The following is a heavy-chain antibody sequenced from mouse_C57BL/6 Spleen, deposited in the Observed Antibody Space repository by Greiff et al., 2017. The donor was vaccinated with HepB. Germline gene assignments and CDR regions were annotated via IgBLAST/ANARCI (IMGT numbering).Heavy chain of an antibody. CDR3: ARVSNWDTNFDY. J-gene: IGHJ2*01. CDR1: GYTFTSYW. V-gene: IGHV1-64*01. D-gene: IGHD4-1*01. CDR2: IHPNSGST. Sequence: QVHVKQSGAELVKPGASVKLSCKASGYTFTSYWMHWVKQRPGQGLEWIGMIHPNSGSTNYNEKFKSKATLTVDKSSSTAYMQLSSLTSEDSAVYYCARVSNWDTNFDYWGQGTTLTVSS.